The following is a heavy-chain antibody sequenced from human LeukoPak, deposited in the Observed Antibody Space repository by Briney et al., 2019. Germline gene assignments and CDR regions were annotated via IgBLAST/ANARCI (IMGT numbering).Heavy chain of an antibody. D-gene: IGHD1-26*01. CDR2: IKQDASQE. V-gene: IGHV3-7*01. CDR3: ARASPEWELPIIFYFDY. CDR1: GFTFSSYW. Sequence: GGSLRLSCAASGFTFSSYWMSWVRQAPGKGPEWVAHIKQDASQEYHVDSVKGRFTISRDNAKNSLYLQMNSLRDEDTAVYYCARASPEWELPIIFYFDYWGQGTLVTVSS. J-gene: IGHJ4*02.